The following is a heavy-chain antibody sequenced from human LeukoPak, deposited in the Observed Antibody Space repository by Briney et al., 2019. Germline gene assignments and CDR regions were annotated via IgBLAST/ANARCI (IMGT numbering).Heavy chain of an antibody. CDR2: IKQDGTET. Sequence: QAGGSLRLSCVASGLTFNRYWISWLRQVPGKGLEWVANIKQDGTETHYVDSVKGRFTISRDNAKSSLYLQMNSLRAEDTAVYYCARDCLGSQFWSGYYLGPDNYFDYWGQGSLVTVSS. CDR1: GLTFNRYW. D-gene: IGHD3-3*01. V-gene: IGHV3-7*01. J-gene: IGHJ4*02. CDR3: ARDCLGSQFWSGYYLGPDNYFDY.